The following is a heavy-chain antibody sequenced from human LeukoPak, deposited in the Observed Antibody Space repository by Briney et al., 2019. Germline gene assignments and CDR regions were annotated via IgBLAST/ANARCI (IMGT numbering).Heavy chain of an antibody. D-gene: IGHD6-19*01. CDR3: AGGTEAGLAY. V-gene: IGHV4-61*01. CDR2: IYYSGST. CDR1: GGSASSRSYY. Sequence: NPSETLSLTCTVSGGSASSRSYYWRWIRRPPGKGLEWIGYIYYSGSTNHNPSLKSRVTLSADTSKNQFSLKLTSVTAADTAVYYCAGGTEAGLAYWGQGTLVTVSS. J-gene: IGHJ4*02.